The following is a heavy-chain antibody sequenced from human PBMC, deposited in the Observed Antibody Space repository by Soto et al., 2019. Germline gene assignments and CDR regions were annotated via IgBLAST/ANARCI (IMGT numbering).Heavy chain of an antibody. D-gene: IGHD2-8*01. CDR1: GFTFSSYS. J-gene: IGHJ4*02. CDR2: ISSSSSYI. V-gene: IGHV3-21*01. CDR3: ARERARHTNGVCLDY. Sequence: GGSLRLSCAASGFTFSSYSMNWVRQAPGKGLEWVSSISSSSSYIYYADSVKGRFTISRDNAKNSLYLQMNSLRAEDTAVYYCARERARHTNGVCLDYWGQGTLVTVSS.